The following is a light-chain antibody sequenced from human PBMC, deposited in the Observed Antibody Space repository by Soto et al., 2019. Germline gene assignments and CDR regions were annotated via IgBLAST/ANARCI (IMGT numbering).Light chain of an antibody. V-gene: IGKV1-5*03. CDR3: QQYETFSYT. J-gene: IGKJ2*01. CDR1: QNIGTW. Sequence: DIQMTQSPSTLSASIGDRVTITCRASQNIGTWLAWYQQKPGKAPKLLIYKASSLESGVPSRFSGSGSGTEFTVTISSLQPDDFATYYCQQYETFSYTFGQGNKLEIK. CDR2: KAS.